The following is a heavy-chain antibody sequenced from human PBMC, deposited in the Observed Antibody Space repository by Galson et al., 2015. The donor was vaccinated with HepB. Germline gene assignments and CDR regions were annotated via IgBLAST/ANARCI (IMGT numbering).Heavy chain of an antibody. D-gene: IGHD6-13*01. CDR1: GFTFSSYA. J-gene: IGHJ4*02. CDR3: AKVWEVYSSSWHRPFDY. Sequence: LRLSCAASGFTFSSYAMSWVRQAPGKGLEWVSAISGSGGSTYYADSVKGRFTISRDNSKNTLYLQMNSLRAEDTAVYYCAKVWEVYSSSWHRPFDYWGQGTLVTVSS. V-gene: IGHV3-23*01. CDR2: ISGSGGST.